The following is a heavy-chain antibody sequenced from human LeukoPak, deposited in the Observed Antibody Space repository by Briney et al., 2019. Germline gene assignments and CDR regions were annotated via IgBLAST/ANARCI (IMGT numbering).Heavy chain of an antibody. CDR1: GGSISSYY. J-gene: IGHJ5*02. V-gene: IGHV4-4*07. D-gene: IGHD3-3*01. CDR2: IYTSGST. Sequence: SETLSLTCTVSGGSISSYYWSWIRQPAGKGLEWIGRIYTSGSTNYNPSLKSRVTISVDTSKNQFSLKLSSVTAADTAVYYCARVATIFGVVTPWFDPWGQGTLVTVSS. CDR3: ARVATIFGVVTPWFDP.